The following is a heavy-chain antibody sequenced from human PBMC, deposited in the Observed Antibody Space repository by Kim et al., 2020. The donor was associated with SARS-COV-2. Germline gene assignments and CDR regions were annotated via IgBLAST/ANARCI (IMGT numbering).Heavy chain of an antibody. Sequence: GGSLRLSCAASGFTFSSYGMHWVRQAPGKGLEWVAVISYDGSNKYYADSVKGRFTISRDNSKNTLYLQMNSLRAEDTAVYYCAKDKLGHYYYMDVWGKGTTVTVSS. CDR1: GFTFSSYG. CDR2: ISYDGSNK. CDR3: AKDKLGHYYYMDV. D-gene: IGHD7-27*01. V-gene: IGHV3-30*18. J-gene: IGHJ6*03.